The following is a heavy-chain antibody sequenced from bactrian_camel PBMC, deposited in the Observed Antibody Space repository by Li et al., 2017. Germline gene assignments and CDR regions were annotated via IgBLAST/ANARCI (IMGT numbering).Heavy chain of an antibody. CDR2: VWPDGIRT. CDR1: GFTFSSYW. J-gene: IGHJ4*01. Sequence: HVQLVESGGGLVQPGGSLRLSCAASGFTFSSYWMYWARQAPGKGLEWVSSVWPDGIRTHYADSVKGRFTISRDNAKNTVYLQMNSLKSEDTALYFCAGWAGYAADNWGRGTQVTVS. CDR3: AGWAGYAADN. V-gene: IGHV3S6*01. D-gene: IGHD5*01.